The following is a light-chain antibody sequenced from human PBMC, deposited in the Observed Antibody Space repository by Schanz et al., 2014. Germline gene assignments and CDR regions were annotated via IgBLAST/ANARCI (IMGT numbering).Light chain of an antibody. J-gene: IGKJ4*01. Sequence: EIVLTQSPATLSLSPGERATLSCRASQSVSSYLAWYQQKPGQAPRLLIYDASNRATGIPDRFSGSGSGTDFTLTISRLEPEDFAMYYCQQRSDWPLTCGGGTKGEIK. CDR2: DAS. V-gene: IGKV3-11*01. CDR3: QQRSDWPLT. CDR1: QSVSSY.